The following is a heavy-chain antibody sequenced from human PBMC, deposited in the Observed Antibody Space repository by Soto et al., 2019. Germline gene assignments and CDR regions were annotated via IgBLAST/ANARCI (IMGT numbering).Heavy chain of an antibody. J-gene: IGHJ4*02. CDR2: INANNGNP. Sequence: QVLLVQSGAEVKKPWASVPISCTASGYTFTTYDMHWVRQAPGQRLEWMGSINANNGNPKYSQRFQGRATFTRDTSATTGYMDLSSLISEDTAVYYCGVSRGGLAFHYWGQGTLVTVSS. CDR1: GYTFTTYD. D-gene: IGHD6-25*01. V-gene: IGHV1-3*01. CDR3: GVSRGGLAFHY.